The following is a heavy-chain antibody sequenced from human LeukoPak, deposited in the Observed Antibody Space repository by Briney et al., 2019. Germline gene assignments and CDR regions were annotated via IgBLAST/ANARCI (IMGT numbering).Heavy chain of an antibody. CDR3: TTEVTMVRGDHDY. CDR2: IIPIFGTA. V-gene: IGHV1-69*05. J-gene: IGHJ4*02. CDR1: GGTFNNSA. D-gene: IGHD3-10*01. Sequence: ASVKVSCKTSGGTFNNSAISWVRQAPGQGLEWMGRIIPIFGTANYAQKFQGRVTITTDESTSTAYMELSSLRSEDTAVYYGTTEVTMVRGDHDYWGQGTLVTVSS.